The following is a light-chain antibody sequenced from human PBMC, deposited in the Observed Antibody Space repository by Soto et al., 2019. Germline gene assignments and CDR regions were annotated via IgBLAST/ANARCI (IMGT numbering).Light chain of an antibody. CDR2: DVS. CDR1: SSEVGGYKY. V-gene: IGLV2-14*01. CDR3: SSYTSSGTQV. J-gene: IGLJ1*01. Sequence: QSVLTQPASVSGSPGQSITISCTGTSSEVGGYKYVSWYQQHPGKAPKLMIYDVSNRPSGVSNRFSGSKSGNTASLTISGLQAEDEADYYCSSYTSSGTQVFGTGTKVTVL.